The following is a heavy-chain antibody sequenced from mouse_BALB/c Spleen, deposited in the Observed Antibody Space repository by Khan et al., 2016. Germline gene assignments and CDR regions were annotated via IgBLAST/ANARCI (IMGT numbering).Heavy chain of an antibody. Sequence: QVQLQQPGAELVKPGTSVKLSCKASGYNFTSYWINWVKLRPGQGLEWIGDIYPGSGSTNYNEKFKSKATLTVDTSSSTAYMQLSSLASEDSALXYCARAALSYGSSYWYFDGWGAGTTVTVSS. CDR2: IYPGSGST. J-gene: IGHJ1*01. D-gene: IGHD1-1*01. CDR1: GYNFTSYW. V-gene: IGHV1-55*01. CDR3: ARAALSYGSSYWYFDG.